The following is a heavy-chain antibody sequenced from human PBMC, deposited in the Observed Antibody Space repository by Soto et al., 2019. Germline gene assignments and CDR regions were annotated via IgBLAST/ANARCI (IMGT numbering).Heavy chain of an antibody. J-gene: IGHJ4*02. Sequence: GGSLRLSCAASGFTFSSYAMSWVRQAPGKGLEWVSGIRGDGSTKYYADSVKGRFTISRDNAENSLYLQMNSLRAEDTAVYYCVRGGTNFAYWGQGILVTVSS. CDR3: VRGGTNFAY. D-gene: IGHD1-7*01. V-gene: IGHV3-23*01. CDR2: IRGDGSTK. CDR1: GFTFSSYA.